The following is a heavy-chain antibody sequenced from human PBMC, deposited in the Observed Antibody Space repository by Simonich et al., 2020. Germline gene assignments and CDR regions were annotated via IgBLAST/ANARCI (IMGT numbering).Heavy chain of an antibody. CDR3: ARWAYSSSYFDY. D-gene: IGHD6-6*01. V-gene: IGHV4-39*01. J-gene: IGHJ4*02. Sequence: QLQLQESGPGLLKPSETLSLTCTVSGCSISSSSYYLGWIRQPPGKGLEWIGSIYYSGSTYYHPSLKRRVTISVDTSKNQFSLKLSSVTAADTAVYYCARWAYSSSYFDYWGQGTLVTVSS. CDR1: GCSISSSSYY. CDR2: IYYSGST.